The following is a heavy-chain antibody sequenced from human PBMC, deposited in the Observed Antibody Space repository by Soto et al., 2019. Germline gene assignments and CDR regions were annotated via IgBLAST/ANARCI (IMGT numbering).Heavy chain of an antibody. J-gene: IGHJ4*02. CDR3: ARCASTSVPWGLFDN. D-gene: IGHD4-17*01. Sequence: EVQLVESGGDLVQPGGSLRLSCVGSGFIFGSRSMNWVRQAPGKGLEWISYISGGSGAILYADSVKGRFTVSRDNAKGSVYLQMNSLRAEDTAIYYCARCASTSVPWGLFDNWGQGILVTVSS. CDR2: ISGGSGAI. CDR1: GFIFGSRS. V-gene: IGHV3-48*01.